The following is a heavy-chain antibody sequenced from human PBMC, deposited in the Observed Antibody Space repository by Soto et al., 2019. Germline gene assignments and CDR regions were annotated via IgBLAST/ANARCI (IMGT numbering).Heavy chain of an antibody. V-gene: IGHV4-30-4*01. D-gene: IGHD4-17*01. CDR1: GGSISSGDYY. CDR3: AREKFYAPPPRSFDL. CDR2: IYYTGST. J-gene: IGHJ2*01. Sequence: QVQLQESGPGLVKPSQTLSLTCTVSGGSISSGDYYWSWIRQPPGKGLEWVGYIYYTGSTYYNPSLRSPVTLSVDTSKNQFSLKLTSVTAADTAVYYCAREKFYAPPPRSFDLWGRGTLVTVSS.